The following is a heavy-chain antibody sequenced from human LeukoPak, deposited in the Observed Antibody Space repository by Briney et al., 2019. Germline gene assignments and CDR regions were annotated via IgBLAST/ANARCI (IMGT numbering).Heavy chain of an antibody. J-gene: IGHJ4*02. D-gene: IGHD3-9*01. CDR2: ISSGGST. CDR3: AKPGVWGRYDILTGYYY. CDR1: GFTFSSYA. V-gene: IGHV3-23*01. Sequence: PGGSLRLSCAASGFTFSSYAMSWVRQAPGKGLEWVSAISSGGSTYYGESVKGRFTISRDNSKNTLYLQMNSLRAEDTAVYYCAKPGVWGRYDILTGYYYCGQGTLVTVSS.